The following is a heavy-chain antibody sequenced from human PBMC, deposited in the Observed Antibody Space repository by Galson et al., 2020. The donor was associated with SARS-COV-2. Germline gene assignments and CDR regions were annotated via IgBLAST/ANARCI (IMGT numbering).Heavy chain of an antibody. V-gene: IGHV6-1*01. CDR3: ARSSTGTAAAFDF. J-gene: IGHJ4*02. CDR2: TYYRYQLYN. CDR1: GDSISSNSAA. Sequence: SQTLSLTCAISGDSISSNSAAWHWIRQSPSRGLEWLGRTYYRYQLYNDYAVSVTGRMTINPETSKNQFSLQLNSVTPEDTAVYYCARSSTGTAAAFDFWGQGTLLTVSS. D-gene: IGHD6-13*01.